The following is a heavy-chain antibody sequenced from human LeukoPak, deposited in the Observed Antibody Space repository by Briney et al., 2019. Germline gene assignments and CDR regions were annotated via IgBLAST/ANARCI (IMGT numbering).Heavy chain of an antibody. CDR3: ARFSGWDYYYYYMDV. D-gene: IGHD1-26*01. V-gene: IGHV1-69*01. J-gene: IGHJ6*03. Sequence: GAWVRVSCKASRGTLSSYAISWVRQAPGQGLEWMGGIIPIFGIANYAQKFQGRVTITADESTSTAYMELSSLRSEDTAVYYCARFSGWDYYYYYMDVWGKGTTVTVSS. CDR1: RGTLSSYA. CDR2: IIPIFGIA.